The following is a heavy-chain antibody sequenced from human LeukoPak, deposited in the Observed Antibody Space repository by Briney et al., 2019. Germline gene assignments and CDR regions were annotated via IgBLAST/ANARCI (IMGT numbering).Heavy chain of an antibody. CDR3: ARDDYSDSPTYYNGMDV. Sequence: GGSLRLSCAASGFTFSAYTMNWDRQAPGKGLEWVSSMSGIGGFVHYADSVKGRFTISRDNAKSSLYLQMNSLRAEDTAVYFCARDDYSDSPTYYNGMDVWGQGTAVTVSS. D-gene: IGHD4/OR15-4a*01. V-gene: IGHV3-21*01. J-gene: IGHJ6*02. CDR1: GFTFSAYT. CDR2: MSGIGGFV.